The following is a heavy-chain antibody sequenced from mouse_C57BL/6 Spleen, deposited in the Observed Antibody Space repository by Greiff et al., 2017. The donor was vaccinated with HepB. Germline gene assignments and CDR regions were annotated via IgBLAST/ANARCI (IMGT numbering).Heavy chain of an antibody. Sequence: VQLKQSGPELVKPGASVKISCKASGYTFTDYYMNWVKQSHGKSLEWIGDINPNNGGTSYNQKFKGKATLTVDKSSSTAYMELRSLTSEDSAVYYCARSYYDYDGTPFAYWGQGTLVTVSA. D-gene: IGHD2-4*01. J-gene: IGHJ3*01. V-gene: IGHV1-26*01. CDR2: INPNNGGT. CDR3: ARSYYDYDGTPFAY. CDR1: GYTFTDYY.